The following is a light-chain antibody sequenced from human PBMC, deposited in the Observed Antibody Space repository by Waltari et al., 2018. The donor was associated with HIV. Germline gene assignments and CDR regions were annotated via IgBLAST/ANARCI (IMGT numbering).Light chain of an antibody. V-gene: IGLV2-14*01. CDR3: NSYTFRSTLGL. Sequence: QSALTQPASVSGSPGQSITISCTGTSSDVGGYNYVSWYQQHPGKAPKLLIYEVTNRPQGVSQRFSGSKSGNTASLAISGLQAEDEAHYYCNSYTFRSTLGLFGGGTKLTVL. J-gene: IGLJ3*02. CDR1: SSDVGGYNY. CDR2: EVT.